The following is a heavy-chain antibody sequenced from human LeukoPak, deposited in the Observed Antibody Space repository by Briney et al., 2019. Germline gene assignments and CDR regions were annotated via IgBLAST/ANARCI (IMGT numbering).Heavy chain of an antibody. CDR3: ARDVLRFLEWLAYMDV. J-gene: IGHJ6*03. V-gene: IGHV3-48*01. CDR1: GFTFSSYS. CDR2: ISSSSSTI. Sequence: GGSLRLSXAASGFTFSSYSMNWVCQAPGKGLEWVSYISSSSSTIYYADSVKGRFTISRDNAKNSLYLQMNSLRAEDTAVYYCARDVLRFLEWLAYMDVWGKGTTVTVSS. D-gene: IGHD3-3*01.